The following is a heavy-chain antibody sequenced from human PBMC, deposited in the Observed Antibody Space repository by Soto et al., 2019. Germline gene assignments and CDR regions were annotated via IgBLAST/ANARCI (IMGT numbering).Heavy chain of an antibody. CDR3: ARGPYGGYYFDY. Sequence: QVQLVESGGGVVQPGRSLRLSCAASGFTFSSYAMHWVRQAPGKGLEWVAVISYDGSNKYYADSVKGRCTISRDNSKNALYLQMNSLRAEDTAVYYCARGPYGGYYFDYWGQGTLVTVSS. J-gene: IGHJ4*02. CDR1: GFTFSSYA. V-gene: IGHV3-30-3*01. D-gene: IGHD4-17*01. CDR2: ISYDGSNK.